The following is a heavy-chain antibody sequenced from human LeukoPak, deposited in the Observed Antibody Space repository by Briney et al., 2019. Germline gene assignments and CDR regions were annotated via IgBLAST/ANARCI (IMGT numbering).Heavy chain of an antibody. CDR1: GYSFTSYW. CDR3: ARGPRYSSGWGDY. V-gene: IGHV5-51*01. CDR2: IYPGDSDN. D-gene: IGHD6-19*01. J-gene: IGHJ4*02. Sequence: GESLRISCKGSGYSFTSYWIGWVRQLPGKGLEGMGIIYPGDSDNRYSPSFQGQVTISADKSISTAYLQWSSLKASDTAMYYCARGPRYSSGWGDYWGQGTLVTVSS.